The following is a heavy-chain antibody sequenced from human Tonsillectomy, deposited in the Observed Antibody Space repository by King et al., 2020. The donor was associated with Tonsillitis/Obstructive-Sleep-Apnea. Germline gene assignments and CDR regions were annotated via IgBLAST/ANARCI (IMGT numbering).Heavy chain of an antibody. Sequence: VQLVESGGGLVQPGGSLRLSCAASGFTFRRSWMSWVRQVPGKGLEWVANIKEGGSEKYYMDSVKGRFIISRDDAKNTVFLQMNSLRAEDTAVYYCAKTYSGWYGGDWGQGTLVTVSP. CDR2: IKEGGSEK. J-gene: IGHJ4*02. D-gene: IGHD6-19*01. CDR1: GFTFRRSW. CDR3: AKTYSGWYGGD. V-gene: IGHV3-7*01.